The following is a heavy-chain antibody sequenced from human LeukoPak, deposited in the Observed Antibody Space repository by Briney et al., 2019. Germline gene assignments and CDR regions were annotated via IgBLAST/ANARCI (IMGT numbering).Heavy chain of an antibody. J-gene: IGHJ4*02. Sequence: GGSLRLSCEASGFTFSSYWMSWVRQAPGKGLEWVANIKQEGSEKYYVDSVKGRFTISRDNVKNSLYLQMNSLRAEDTAVYYCAKAPNHGSGSYPLDYWGQGNLVTVSS. V-gene: IGHV3-7*04. CDR1: GFTFSSYW. CDR3: AKAPNHGSGSYPLDY. D-gene: IGHD3-10*01. CDR2: IKQEGSEK.